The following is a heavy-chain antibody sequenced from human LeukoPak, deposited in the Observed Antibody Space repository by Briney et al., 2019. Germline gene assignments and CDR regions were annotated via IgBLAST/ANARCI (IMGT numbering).Heavy chain of an antibody. D-gene: IGHD3-16*01. CDR2: IYTSGST. Sequence: SRTLSLTCTVSGGSISSGYYYWSWIRQPAGKGLEWIGRIYTSGSTNYNPSLKSRVTMSVDTSKNQFSLKLSSVTAADTAIYYCARVRLQPGTRLLIPNYFDYWGRGTLVTVSS. V-gene: IGHV4-61*02. J-gene: IGHJ4*02. CDR3: ARVRLQPGTRLLIPNYFDY. CDR1: GGSISSGYYY.